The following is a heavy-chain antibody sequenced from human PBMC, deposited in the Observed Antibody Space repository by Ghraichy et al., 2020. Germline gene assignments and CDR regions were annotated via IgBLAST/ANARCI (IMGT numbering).Heavy chain of an antibody. V-gene: IGHV4-34*01. Sequence: SETLSLTCAVYGGSFSGYYWSWIRQPPGKGLEWIGEINHSGSTNYNPSLKSRVTISVDTSKNQFSLKLSSVTAADTAVYYCARGLFWSGYPWYYFDYWGQGTLVTVSS. CDR3: ARGLFWSGYPWYYFDY. CDR2: INHSGST. CDR1: GGSFSGYY. D-gene: IGHD3-3*01. J-gene: IGHJ4*02.